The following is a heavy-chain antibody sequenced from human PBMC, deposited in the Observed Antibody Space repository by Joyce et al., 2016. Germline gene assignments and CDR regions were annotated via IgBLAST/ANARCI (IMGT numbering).Heavy chain of an antibody. D-gene: IGHD3-10*02. J-gene: IGHJ5*02. CDR2: IDPRDSYT. V-gene: IGHV5-10-1*03. CDR3: ARHVTDWFDP. Sequence: EVQLVQSGAEVKKPGESLRISCKGSGYSFTSHWISWVRQMPGKGLEWMGLIDPRDSYTDYSPSFEGHVTISVDKTISAAYPQWSSLRASDTAIYYCARHVTDWFDPWGQGTLVTVSS. CDR1: GYSFTSHW.